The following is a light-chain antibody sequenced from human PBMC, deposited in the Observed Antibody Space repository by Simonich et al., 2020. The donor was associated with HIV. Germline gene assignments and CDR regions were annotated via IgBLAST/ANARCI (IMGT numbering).Light chain of an antibody. CDR2: DDS. CDR1: NIGSKS. CDR3: QVWDTSSDHPRV. V-gene: IGLV3-21*03. Sequence: SYVLTQPPSVSVAPGKTARITWGGNNIGSKSVHWYQQKPGQARVLVVYDDSHRPSGIPERFSGSNSGNTATLTISRVEAGDEADYSCQVWDTSSDHPRVFGGGTKLTVL. J-gene: IGLJ2*01.